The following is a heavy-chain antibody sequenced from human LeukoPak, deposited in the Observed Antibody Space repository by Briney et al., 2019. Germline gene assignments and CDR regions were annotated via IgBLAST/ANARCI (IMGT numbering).Heavy chain of an antibody. CDR2: ISDYNGNT. D-gene: IGHD3-22*01. J-gene: IGHJ4*02. CDR3: AREGVTMIVVAETGPDY. CDR1: GYTFTSYG. V-gene: IGHV1-18*01. Sequence: GASVKVSCKASGYTFTSYGISWVRQAPGQGLEGVVWISDYNGNTNYAQTLQGRVTMTTDTSTSTAYMELRSLRSDDTAVYYCAREGVTMIVVAETGPDYWGQGTLVTVSS.